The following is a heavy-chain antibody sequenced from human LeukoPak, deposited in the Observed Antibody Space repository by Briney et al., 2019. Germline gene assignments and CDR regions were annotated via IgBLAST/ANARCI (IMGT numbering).Heavy chain of an antibody. D-gene: IGHD6-19*01. CDR3: ARAQWLDAFDI. V-gene: IGHV3-11*01. J-gene: IGHJ3*02. Sequence: GGSLRLSCAASGFTFSDYYMSWLRQAPGKGLEWVSYISSSGSTIYYADSVKGRFTISRDNAKNSLYLQMNSLRAEDTAVYYCARAQWLDAFDIWGQGTMVTVSS. CDR1: GFTFSDYY. CDR2: ISSSGSTI.